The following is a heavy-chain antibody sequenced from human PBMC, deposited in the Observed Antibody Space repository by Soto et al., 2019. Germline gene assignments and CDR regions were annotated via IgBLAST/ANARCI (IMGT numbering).Heavy chain of an antibody. CDR2: ISYDGNKE. CDR3: ARDQRGYNYEPFDY. D-gene: IGHD5-18*01. CDR1: GFTFSSYA. J-gene: IGHJ4*02. V-gene: IGHV3-30-3*01. Sequence: GGSLRLSCAASGFTFSSYAMHWVRQAPGKGLEWVALISYDGNKEYYTDSVKGRFTVSRDDSKNTLYLQMNSLRAEDTAMYFCARDQRGYNYEPFDYWGQGTLVTVSS.